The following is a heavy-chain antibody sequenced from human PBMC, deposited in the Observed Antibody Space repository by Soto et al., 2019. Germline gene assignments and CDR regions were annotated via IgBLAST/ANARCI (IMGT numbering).Heavy chain of an antibody. CDR2: IYYSGST. Sequence: SETLSLTGTVSGGSISSGDYYWSWIRQPPGKGLEWIGYIYYSGSTYYNPSLKSRVTISVDTSKNQFSLKLSSVTAADTAVYYCARERPDGARLDPWGQGTLVT. CDR3: ARERPDGARLDP. D-gene: IGHD6-6*01. J-gene: IGHJ5*02. V-gene: IGHV4-30-4*01. CDR1: GGSISSGDYY.